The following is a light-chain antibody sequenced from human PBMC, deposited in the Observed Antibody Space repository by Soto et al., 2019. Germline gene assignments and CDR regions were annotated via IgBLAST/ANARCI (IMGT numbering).Light chain of an antibody. CDR3: CSYAGSYTLV. CDR1: SGDIGGYDY. V-gene: IGLV2-8*01. CDR2: EVT. J-gene: IGLJ2*01. Sequence: QSALTQPPSASGSPGQSVTISCTGTSGDIGGYDYVSWYQQHPGKAPKLMIYEVTKRPLGVPDRFSGSKSGNTASLTISGLQTEDEADYYCCSYAGSYTLVFGGGTKLTVL.